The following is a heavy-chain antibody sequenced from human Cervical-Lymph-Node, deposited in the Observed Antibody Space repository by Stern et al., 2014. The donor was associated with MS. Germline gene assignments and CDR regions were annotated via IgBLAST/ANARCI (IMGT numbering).Heavy chain of an antibody. V-gene: IGHV4-31*03. J-gene: IGHJ4*02. CDR1: GGSISSVGYY. CDR2: TYYSGST. CDR3: ARSDRLWGSIDY. D-gene: IGHD3-16*01. Sequence: QVQLQESGPGLVKPSQTLSLTCTVSGGSISSVGYYWTWIRQHPGKGLEWIGYTYYSGSTYYNPSLKSRASISVDTSKNQFSLEVTSVTAADTALYYCARSDRLWGSIDYWGQGTLVTVSS.